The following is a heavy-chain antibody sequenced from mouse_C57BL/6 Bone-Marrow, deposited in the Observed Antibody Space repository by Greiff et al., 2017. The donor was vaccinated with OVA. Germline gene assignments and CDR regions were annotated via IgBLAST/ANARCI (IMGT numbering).Heavy chain of an antibody. D-gene: IGHD2-5*01. CDR3: ARSSNPAWFAY. Sequence: VQLQQSGAELAKPGASVKLSCKASGYTFTSYWMHWVKQRPGKGLEWIGYINPSSGYTKYNQKFKDKATLTADKSSSTAYMQLSSLTSEDSAVYYCARSSNPAWFAYWGQGTLVTVSA. CDR1: GYTFTSYW. CDR2: INPSSGYT. J-gene: IGHJ3*01. V-gene: IGHV1-7*01.